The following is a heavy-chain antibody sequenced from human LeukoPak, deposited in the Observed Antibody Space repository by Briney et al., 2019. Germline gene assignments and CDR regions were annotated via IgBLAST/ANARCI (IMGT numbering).Heavy chain of an antibody. Sequence: QAGGSLRLSCAASEFTFTSYELSWVRQAPGKGLEWVSYISSSGNTISYADSVKGRFTISRDNAKNSLYLQVISLRAEDTAVYYCARGPSIAARYDAFDIWGQGTMVTVSS. CDR3: ARGPSIAARYDAFDI. CDR2: ISSSGNTI. J-gene: IGHJ3*02. V-gene: IGHV3-48*03. CDR1: EFTFTSYE. D-gene: IGHD6-6*01.